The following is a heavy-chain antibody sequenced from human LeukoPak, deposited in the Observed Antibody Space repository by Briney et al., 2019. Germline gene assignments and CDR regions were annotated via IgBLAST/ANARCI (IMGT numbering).Heavy chain of an antibody. Sequence: SETLSLTCTVSGGSISSGGYYWSWIRQHPGKGLEWIGYIYYSGSTYYNPSLKSRVTISVDTSKNQFSLKLSSVTAADTAVYYCASSTPEPYCGGDCYALDYWGQGTLVTVSS. J-gene: IGHJ4*02. CDR2: IYYSGST. CDR1: GGSISSGGYY. V-gene: IGHV4-31*03. D-gene: IGHD2-21*02. CDR3: ASSTPEPYCGGDCYALDY.